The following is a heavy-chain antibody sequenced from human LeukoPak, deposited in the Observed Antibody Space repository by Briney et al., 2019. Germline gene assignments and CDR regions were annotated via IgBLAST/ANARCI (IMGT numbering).Heavy chain of an antibody. V-gene: IGHV4-34*01. CDR2: IYYSGST. Sequence: SETLSLTCAVYGGSFSGYYWGWIRQPPGKGLEWIGSIYYSGSTYYNPSLKSRVTISVDTSKNQFSLKLSSVTAADTAVYYCARVVPNYYDSSGYYAFFDYWGQGTLVTVSS. CDR1: GGSFSGYY. CDR3: ARVVPNYYDSSGYYAFFDY. D-gene: IGHD3-22*01. J-gene: IGHJ4*02.